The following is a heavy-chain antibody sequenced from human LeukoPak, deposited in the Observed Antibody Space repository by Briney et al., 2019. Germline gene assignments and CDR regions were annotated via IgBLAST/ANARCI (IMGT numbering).Heavy chain of an antibody. V-gene: IGHV4-59*12. D-gene: IGHD3-16*02. CDR2: IYYSGST. CDR3: ARGPGYDYVWGSYRYTLSYFDY. CDR1: GGSISSYY. J-gene: IGHJ4*02. Sequence: SETLSLTCTVSGGSISSYYWSWIRQPPGKGLEWIGYIYYSGSTNYNPSLKSRVTISVDTSKNQFSLKLSSVTAADTAVYYCARGPGYDYVWGSYRYTLSYFDYWGQGTLVTVSS.